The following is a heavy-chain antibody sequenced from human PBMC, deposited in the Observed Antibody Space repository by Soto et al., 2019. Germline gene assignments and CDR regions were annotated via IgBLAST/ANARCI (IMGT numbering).Heavy chain of an antibody. D-gene: IGHD2-2*01. CDR2: ISGGGDRT. J-gene: IGHJ2*01. V-gene: IGHV3-23*01. Sequence: EVQLLESGGGLVQPGGSLRLSCVGSGFTFINYAMNWVRQTPGKGLEWVSTISGGGDRTFDADTVKVRFTISRDNSKNTVNLQRNTLKADDTAVYYCARKVLGSTSRPDWWYFDLWGRGTLVTGSS. CDR1: GFTFINYA. CDR3: ARKVLGSTSRPDWWYFDL.